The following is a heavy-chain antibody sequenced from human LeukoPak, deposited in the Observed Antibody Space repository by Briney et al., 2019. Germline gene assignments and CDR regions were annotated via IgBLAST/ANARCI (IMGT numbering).Heavy chain of an antibody. CDR1: GYTFTGYY. D-gene: IGHD3-16*02. CDR2: INPNSGGT. J-gene: IGHJ4*02. CDR3: ARGYVWGSYRLGY. Sequence: ASVKVSCKASGYTFTGYYMHWVRQAPGQGLEWMGWINPNSGGTNYAQKFQGRVTMTWDTSISTAYMELSRLRSDDTAVYYCARGYVWGSYRLGYWGQGTLVTVSS. V-gene: IGHV1-2*02.